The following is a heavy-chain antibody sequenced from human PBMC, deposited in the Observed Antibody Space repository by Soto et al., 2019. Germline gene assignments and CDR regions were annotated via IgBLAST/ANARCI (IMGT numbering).Heavy chain of an antibody. CDR2: LYYSGNT. CDR1: GGSISRSSYA. V-gene: IGHV4-39*01. CDR3: ATRQGGSYNWFDP. J-gene: IGHJ5*02. Sequence: SETLSLTCTVSGGSISRSSYAWAWIRQPPGKGLEWIGTLYYSGNTYYNPSLKSRVTISVDTSKNQFSLKLSSVTAADTAVYYCATRQGGSYNWFDPWGRGTLVTVSS. D-gene: IGHD2-15*01.